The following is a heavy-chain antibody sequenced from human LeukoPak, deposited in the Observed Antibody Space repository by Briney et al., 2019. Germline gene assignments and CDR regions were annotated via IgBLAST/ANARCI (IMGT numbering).Heavy chain of an antibody. CDR3: AKDLSSGSRRAY. J-gene: IGHJ4*02. D-gene: IGHD6-19*01. Sequence: GGSLRLSCAASGFTFSSMNWVRQAPGKGLEWVAVISYDGSNKYYADSVKGRFTISRDNSKNTLYLQMNSLRAEDTGVYYCAKDLSSGSRRAYWGQGTLVTVSS. V-gene: IGHV3-30*18. CDR1: GFTFSS. CDR2: ISYDGSNK.